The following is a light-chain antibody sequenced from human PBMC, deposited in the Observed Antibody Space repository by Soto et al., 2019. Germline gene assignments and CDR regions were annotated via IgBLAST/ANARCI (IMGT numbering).Light chain of an antibody. Sequence: DIQMTQSPSSLSASVGDRVTITCQARPDISNYLNWYQQKPGKAPKLLIYDASNLETGVPSRFSGSGSGTEFTFTISSLQPEDIATYYCQQYDNLPHTFGQGTKLEIK. CDR2: DAS. J-gene: IGKJ2*01. CDR1: PDISNY. CDR3: QQYDNLPHT. V-gene: IGKV1-33*01.